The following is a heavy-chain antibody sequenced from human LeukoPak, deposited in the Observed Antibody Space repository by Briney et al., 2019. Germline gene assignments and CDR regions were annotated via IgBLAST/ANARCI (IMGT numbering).Heavy chain of an antibody. Sequence: GGSLRLSCAASGFTFSSYWMSWVRQAPGKGLEWVANIKQDGSEKYYVDSVKGRFTISRDNAKNSLYLQMNSLRAEDTAVYYCAKDLNRWIPRGGLGYWGQGTLVTVSS. J-gene: IGHJ4*02. CDR2: IKQDGSEK. D-gene: IGHD5-18*01. CDR1: GFTFSSYW. CDR3: AKDLNRWIPRGGLGY. V-gene: IGHV3-7*01.